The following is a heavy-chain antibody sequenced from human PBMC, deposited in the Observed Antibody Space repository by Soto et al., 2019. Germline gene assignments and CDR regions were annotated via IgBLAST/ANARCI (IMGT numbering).Heavy chain of an antibody. CDR2: IYYSGST. Sequence: LSLTCTVSGGSISSSSYYWGWIRQPPGKGLEWIGSIYYSGSTYYNPSLKSRVTISVDTSKNQFSLKLSSVTAADTAVYYCARHRITIFGVVIIRNNWFDPWGQGTLVTVSS. D-gene: IGHD3-3*01. CDR1: GGSISSSSYY. J-gene: IGHJ5*02. V-gene: IGHV4-39*01. CDR3: ARHRITIFGVVIIRNNWFDP.